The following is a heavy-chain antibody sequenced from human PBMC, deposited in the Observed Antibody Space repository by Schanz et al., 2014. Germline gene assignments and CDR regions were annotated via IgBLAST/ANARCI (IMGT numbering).Heavy chain of an antibody. CDR3: AKAADWPVTRFDP. CDR2: IRSSSTPI. Sequence: EVQLVESGGGWVQPGGSLRLSCAASGFTFSDYSMNWVRQAPGKGPEWVSYIRSSSTPIYYADSVKGRFTISSDSSKNTLYLQMSSLRADDTAVYYCAKAADWPVTRFDPWGQGTLVTVSS. D-gene: IGHD3-9*01. J-gene: IGHJ5*02. V-gene: IGHV3-48*01. CDR1: GFTFSDYS.